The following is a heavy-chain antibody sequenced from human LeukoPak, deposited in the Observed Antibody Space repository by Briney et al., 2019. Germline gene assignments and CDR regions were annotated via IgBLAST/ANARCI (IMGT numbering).Heavy chain of an antibody. V-gene: IGHV3-23*01. CDR2: ISGGGGTT. J-gene: IGHJ4*02. CDR1: GFTFSSYG. Sequence: GGSLRLSCAASGFTFSSYGMSWVRQAPGKGLEWVSAISGGGGTTYYTDSVKGRFTISRDNSKNTLYLQMNSLRAEDTAVYYCARPEPYRFSYGPYYPQPFDFWGQGTLVTVSS. D-gene: IGHD5-18*01. CDR3: ARPEPYRFSYGPYYPQPFDF.